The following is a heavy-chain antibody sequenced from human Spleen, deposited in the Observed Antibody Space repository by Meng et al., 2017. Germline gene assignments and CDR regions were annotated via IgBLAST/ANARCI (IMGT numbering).Heavy chain of an antibody. CDR3: ATYRMNWFDP. V-gene: IGHV4-61*01. Sequence: SETLSLTCTVSGGSVSSGSYYWSWIRQPPGKGLECIGYIYYSGSTNYNPSLKSRVTISVDTSKNQFSLKLSSVTAADTAVYYCATYRMNWFDPWGQGTLVTVSS. J-gene: IGHJ5*02. CDR2: IYYSGST. D-gene: IGHD1-14*01. CDR1: GGSVSSGSYY.